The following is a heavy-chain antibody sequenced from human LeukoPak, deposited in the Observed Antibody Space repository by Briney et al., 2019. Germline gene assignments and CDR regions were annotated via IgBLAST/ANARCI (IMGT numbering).Heavy chain of an antibody. V-gene: IGHV1-18*01. Sequence: ASVKVSCKASGYTFTSYGISWVRQAPGQGLEWMGWISAYNGNTNYAQKLQGRVTMTIDTSTSTAYMELRSLRSDDTAVYYCARDPTVVTKHPFDYWGQGTLVTVSS. CDR1: GYTFTSYG. CDR3: ARDPTVVTKHPFDY. D-gene: IGHD2-15*01. J-gene: IGHJ4*02. CDR2: ISAYNGNT.